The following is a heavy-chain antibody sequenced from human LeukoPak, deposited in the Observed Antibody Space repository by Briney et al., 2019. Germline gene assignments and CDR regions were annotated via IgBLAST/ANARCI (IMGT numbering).Heavy chain of an antibody. D-gene: IGHD3-10*01. CDR1: GFTFDDYG. CDR3: VRFYESGSRSWFDP. CDR2: INWNGGST. V-gene: IGHV3-20*04. J-gene: IGHJ5*01. Sequence: TGGSLRLSCAASGFTFDDYGMSWVRQAPGKGLEWVSGINWNGGSTGYADSVKGRFTISRDNAKNSLYLQMNSLRVEDTAVYYCVRFYESGSRSWFDPWGQGTLVTVSS.